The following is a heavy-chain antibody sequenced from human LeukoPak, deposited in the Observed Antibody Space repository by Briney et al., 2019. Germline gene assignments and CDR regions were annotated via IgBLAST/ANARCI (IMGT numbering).Heavy chain of an antibody. J-gene: IGHJ4*02. CDR3: ARESAGGPDY. Sequence: PGESLRLSCAASGFTLSSHWMSWVRQAPGKGREWVANIKQDGSEQYYVDSVRGRFTISRDNAKNSLYLHMNSLRAEDTAIYYCARESAGGPDYWGQGTLVTVSS. CDR1: GFTLSSHW. CDR2: IKQDGSEQ. D-gene: IGHD6-19*01. V-gene: IGHV3-7*05.